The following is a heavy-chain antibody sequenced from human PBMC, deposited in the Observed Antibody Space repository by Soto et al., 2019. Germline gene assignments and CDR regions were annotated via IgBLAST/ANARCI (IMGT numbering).Heavy chain of an antibody. Sequence: PSETLSLTCAVSGGSISSGGYSWSWIRQPPGKGLEWIGYIYHSGSTYYNPSLKSRVTISVDTSKNQFSLKMSSVTAADTAVYYCARASNKRGYSYGPDYWGQGILVTVSS. CDR2: IYHSGST. J-gene: IGHJ4*02. CDR1: GGSISSGGYS. V-gene: IGHV4-30-2*01. CDR3: ARASNKRGYSYGPDY. D-gene: IGHD5-18*01.